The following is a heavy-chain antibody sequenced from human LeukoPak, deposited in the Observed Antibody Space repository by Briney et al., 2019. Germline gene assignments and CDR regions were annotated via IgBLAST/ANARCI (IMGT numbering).Heavy chain of an antibody. D-gene: IGHD1-26*01. CDR1: GGSISSSSYY. V-gene: IGHV4-39*07. CDR3: ARAPTAIVGADY. CDR2: IYYSGRT. Sequence: SETLSLTCTVSGGSISSSSYYWGWIRQPPGKGLEWIGTIYYSGRTYYNPSLKSRVTISVDTSKNQFSLKLSSVTAADTAVYYCARAPTAIVGADYWGQGTLVTVSS. J-gene: IGHJ4*02.